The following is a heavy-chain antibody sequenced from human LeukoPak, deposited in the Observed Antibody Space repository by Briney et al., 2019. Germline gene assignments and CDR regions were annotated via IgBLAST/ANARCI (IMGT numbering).Heavy chain of an antibody. V-gene: IGHV3-21*01. D-gene: IGHD6-6*01. CDR1: GFTFSSYS. J-gene: IGHJ6*03. Sequence: GGSLRLSCTASGFTFSSYSMNWVRQAPGKGLEWVSSISSSSSYIYYADSVKGRFTISRDNAKNSLYLQMNSLRAEDTAVYYCAREGREQLVYYYYYYMDVWGKGTTVTVSS. CDR2: ISSSSSYI. CDR3: AREGREQLVYYYYYYMDV.